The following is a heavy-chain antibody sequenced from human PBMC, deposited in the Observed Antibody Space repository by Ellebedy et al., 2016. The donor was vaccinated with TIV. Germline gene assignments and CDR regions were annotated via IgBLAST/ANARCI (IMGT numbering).Heavy chain of an antibody. CDR1: GGTSSSHA. Sequence: ASVKVSCXSSGGTSSSHAFTWVRLAPGQGLEWVGGIIPLYGAAHYAQNFNGRVTITADESTSTLYMELSSLTSDDTAVYYCARGSSNWLPRDWGQGTLVTVSS. V-gene: IGHV1-69*13. CDR3: ARGSSNWLPRD. CDR2: IIPLYGAA. J-gene: IGHJ4*02. D-gene: IGHD2-2*01.